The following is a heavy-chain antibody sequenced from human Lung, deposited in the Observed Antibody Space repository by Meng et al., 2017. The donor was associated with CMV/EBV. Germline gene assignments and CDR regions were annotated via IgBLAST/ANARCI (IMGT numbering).Heavy chain of an antibody. CDR1: GFTFSSYW. J-gene: IGHJ5*02. CDR3: ARSSGNWNDERVFDL. D-gene: IGHD1-1*01. V-gene: IGHV3-74*01. Sequence: SXEASGFTFSSYWVQWVRQPPGKGLAWVARINRDGSSTYYAGSVKGRFTISRDNVKNTLYLQMNSLRAEDAAVYYCARSSGNWNDERVFDLWGQGTXVTVAS. CDR2: INRDGSST.